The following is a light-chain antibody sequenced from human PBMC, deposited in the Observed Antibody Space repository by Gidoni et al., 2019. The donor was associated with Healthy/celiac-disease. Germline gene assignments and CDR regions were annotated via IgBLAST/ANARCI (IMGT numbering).Light chain of an antibody. J-gene: IGKJ3*01. CDR1: QDISNY. Sequence: DIQMPQSPSSMSASVGDRVTITCQASQDISNYLNWYQQKPGKAPKLLIYDASNLETGVPSRFSGSGSGTDFTFTISSLQPEDIATYYGQQYDNLPPFTFGPGTKVDIK. V-gene: IGKV1-33*01. CDR3: QQYDNLPPFT. CDR2: DAS.